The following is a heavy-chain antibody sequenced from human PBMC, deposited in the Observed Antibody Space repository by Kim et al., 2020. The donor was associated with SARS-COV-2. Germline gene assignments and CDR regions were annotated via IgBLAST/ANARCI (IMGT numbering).Heavy chain of an antibody. CDR2: ISYDGSNK. D-gene: IGHD1-1*01. CDR1: GFTFSSYG. Sequence: GGSLRLSCAASGFTFSSYGMHWVRQAPGKGLEWVAVISYDGSNKYYADSVKGRFTISRDNAKNTLYLQMNSLRAEDTAVYYCAKALLESWGQGNLVTVSS. J-gene: IGHJ1*01. V-gene: IGHV3-30*18. CDR3: AKALLES.